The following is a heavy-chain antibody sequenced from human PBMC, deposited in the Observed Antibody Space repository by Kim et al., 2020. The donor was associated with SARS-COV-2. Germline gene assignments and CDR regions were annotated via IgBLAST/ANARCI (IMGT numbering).Heavy chain of an antibody. Sequence: ASVKVSCKASGYTFTAYYMHWVRQAPGQGLEWLGRVNPNSGGTNFAQKFQGRVAMTRDTSISTVYMELGRLRSDDTAVYYCARDREYPYHGLDIWGQGTMVTVSS. CDR1: GYTFTAYY. CDR3: ARDREYPYHGLDI. V-gene: IGHV1-2*06. CDR2: VNPNSGGT. D-gene: IGHD3-10*01. J-gene: IGHJ3*02.